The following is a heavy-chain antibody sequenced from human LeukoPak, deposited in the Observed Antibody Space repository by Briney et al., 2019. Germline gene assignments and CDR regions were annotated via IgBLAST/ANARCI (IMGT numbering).Heavy chain of an antibody. D-gene: IGHD3-22*01. CDR1: GFTFSDYY. Sequence: GGSLRLSCAASGFTFSDYYMSWIRQAPGKGLEWVSYISSSGSTIYYADPVKGRFTISRDNAKNSLYLQMNSLRAEGTAVYYCARDALGYYYDSSGYLAAYYYYYMDVWGKGTTVTVSS. CDR3: ARDALGYYYDSSGYLAAYYYYYMDV. V-gene: IGHV3-11*04. J-gene: IGHJ6*03. CDR2: ISSSGSTI.